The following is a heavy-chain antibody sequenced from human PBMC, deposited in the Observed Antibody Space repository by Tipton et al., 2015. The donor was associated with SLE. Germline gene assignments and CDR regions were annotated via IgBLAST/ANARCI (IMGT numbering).Heavy chain of an antibody. V-gene: IGHV3-9*01. Sequence: SLRLSCAASGFTFDDYAMHWVRQAPGKGLGWVSGISRNRGSIGYADSLPGRFTISRDNAKNSLYLQLNSLSAEDTALYYCANGSQRMAVAGSDYFDYWGQRTLVTVSS. D-gene: IGHD6-19*01. CDR2: ISRNRGSI. J-gene: IGHJ4*02. CDR1: GFTFDDYA. CDR3: ANGSQRMAVAGSDYFDY.